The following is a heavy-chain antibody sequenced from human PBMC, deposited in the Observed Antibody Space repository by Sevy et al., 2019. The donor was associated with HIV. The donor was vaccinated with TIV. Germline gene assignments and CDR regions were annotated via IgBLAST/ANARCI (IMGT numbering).Heavy chain of an antibody. CDR2: ISGYSNYI. V-gene: IGHV3-21*01. J-gene: IGHJ3*02. CDR1: GFTFDTYN. D-gene: IGHD1-1*01. Sequence: GGSLRLSCAASGFTFDTYNINWVRQAPGKGLEWVSFISGYSNYIYYADSLTDRFTMSRDNAKNSVYLQMNSLRAGDTAVYYCARRMTTWDAFDIWGQGTMVTVSS. CDR3: ARRMTTWDAFDI.